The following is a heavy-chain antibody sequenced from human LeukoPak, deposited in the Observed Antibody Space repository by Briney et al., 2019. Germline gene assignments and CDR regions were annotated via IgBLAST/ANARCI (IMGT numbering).Heavy chain of an antibody. CDR3: ARQGGGFDY. D-gene: IGHD3-16*01. Sequence: SQTLSLTCTVSGGSISSGSYYWSWIRQPAGKGLEWIGRIYTSGSTYYNPSLKSRVTISVDTSKNQFSLNLSSVTAADTAVYYCARQGGGFDYWGQGTLVTVSS. J-gene: IGHJ4*02. CDR2: IYTSGST. V-gene: IGHV4-61*02. CDR1: GGSISSGSYY.